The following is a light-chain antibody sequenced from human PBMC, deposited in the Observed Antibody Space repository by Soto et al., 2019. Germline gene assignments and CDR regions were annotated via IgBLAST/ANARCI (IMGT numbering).Light chain of an antibody. Sequence: QSVLTQPASVSGSPGQSITISCTGTSSDVGGYNYVSWYQQHPGKAPKLMIYEVSNRPSGVSNRFSGSKSGNTASLTISGLQAEEEADYYCSSYTSSSNRVFGGGTQLTVL. V-gene: IGLV2-14*01. CDR1: SSDVGGYNY. CDR3: SSYTSSSNRV. J-gene: IGLJ3*02. CDR2: EVS.